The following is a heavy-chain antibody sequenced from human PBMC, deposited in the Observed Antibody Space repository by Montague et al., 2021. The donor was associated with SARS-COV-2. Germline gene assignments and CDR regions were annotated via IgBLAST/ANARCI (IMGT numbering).Heavy chain of an antibody. J-gene: IGHJ2*01. Sequence: PLRLSCAASGFTFSSYDMHWVRQAPGKGLEWVSAIVTAGDTDYPDSVKGRFTISRDNAKNSLYLQMNSLRAGDTAVYYCARDLQTPGWYFDLWGRGTLVTVSS. CDR1: GFTFSSYD. CDR2: IVTAGDT. V-gene: IGHV3-13*01. CDR3: ARDLQTPGWYFDL.